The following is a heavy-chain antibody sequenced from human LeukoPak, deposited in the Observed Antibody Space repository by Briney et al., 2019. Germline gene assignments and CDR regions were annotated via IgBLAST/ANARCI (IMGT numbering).Heavy chain of an antibody. Sequence: ASVKVPCKASGYTFTGYYMRWVRQAPGQGLEWMGWINPNSGGTNYAQKFQGRVTMTRDTSISTAYMELSRLRSDDTAVYYCATPTVTTWYYFDYWGQGTLVTVSS. CDR1: GYTFTGYY. J-gene: IGHJ4*02. CDR3: ATPTVTTWYYFDY. CDR2: INPNSGGT. V-gene: IGHV1-2*02. D-gene: IGHD4-17*01.